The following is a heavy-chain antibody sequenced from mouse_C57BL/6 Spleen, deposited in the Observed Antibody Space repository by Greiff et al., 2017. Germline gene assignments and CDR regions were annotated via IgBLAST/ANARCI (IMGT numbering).Heavy chain of an antibody. Sequence: VQLQQSGAELVRPGTSVKVSCKASGYAFTNYLIEWVQQRPGQGLEWIGVINPGRGGTNYNGKFKGKATLTADKSSSTAYMQLSSLTSEDSAVYFCARQDYYDSRGGDFDYWGQGTTLTVSS. CDR3: ARQDYYDSRGGDFDY. V-gene: IGHV1-54*01. CDR2: INPGRGGT. J-gene: IGHJ2*01. D-gene: IGHD1-1*01. CDR1: GYAFTNYL.